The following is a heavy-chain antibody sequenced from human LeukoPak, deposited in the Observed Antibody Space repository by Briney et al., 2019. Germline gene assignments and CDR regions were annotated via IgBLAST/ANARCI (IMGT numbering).Heavy chain of an antibody. CDR2: INHSGST. CDR3: ARGGMVVAARWFDP. V-gene: IGHV4-39*07. Sequence: PSETLSLTCTVSGGSISSSSYYWGWIRQPPGKGLEWIGEINHSGSTNYNPSLKSRVTISVDTSKNQFSLKLSSVTAADTAVYYCARGGMVVAARWFDPWGQGTLVTVSS. J-gene: IGHJ5*02. CDR1: GGSISSSSYY. D-gene: IGHD2-15*01.